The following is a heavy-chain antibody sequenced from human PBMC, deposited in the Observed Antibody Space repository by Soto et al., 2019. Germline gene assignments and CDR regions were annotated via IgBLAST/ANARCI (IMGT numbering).Heavy chain of an antibody. CDR1: GYTFTSYY. V-gene: IGHV1-46*01. CDR2: INPSGGST. J-gene: IGHJ2*01. D-gene: IGHD6-6*01. CDR3: ARPNIGSSSSSWYFDL. Sequence: QVQLVQSGAEVKKPGASVKVSCKASGYTFTSYYMHWVRQAPGQGLEWMGIINPSGGSTSYAQKFQCRVTMTRDTSTSTVYMELSSLRSEDTAVYYCARPNIGSSSSSWYFDLWGRGTLVTVSS.